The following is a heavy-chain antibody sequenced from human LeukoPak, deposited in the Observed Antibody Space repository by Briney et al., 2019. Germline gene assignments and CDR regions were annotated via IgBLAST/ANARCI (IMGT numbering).Heavy chain of an antibody. CDR1: GFTFSCYW. V-gene: IGHV3-7*01. J-gene: IGHJ4*02. Sequence: GGSLRLSCAASGFTFSCYWMTWVRQAPGKGLEWVANINQDGSEKYYVDSVKGRFTISRDNAKNSLYLQMNSLRAEDTAVYYCARELEDQFDYWGQGTLVTVSS. CDR2: INQDGSEK. D-gene: IGHD1-1*01. CDR3: ARELEDQFDY.